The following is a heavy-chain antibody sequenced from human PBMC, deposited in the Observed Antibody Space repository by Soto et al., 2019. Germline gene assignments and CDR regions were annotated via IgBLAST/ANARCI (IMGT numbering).Heavy chain of an antibody. CDR2: IIPIFGTA. CDR1: GGTFSSYA. V-gene: IGHV1-69*01. D-gene: IGHD3-3*01. J-gene: IGHJ4*02. CDR3: ANSAPMVLRFLEWFG. Sequence: QVQLVQSGAEVKKSGSSVKVSCKASGGTFSSYAISWVRQAPGQGLEWMGGIIPIFGTANYAQKFQGRVTITADESTSTAYMELSSLRSEDTAVYYCANSAPMVLRFLEWFGWGQGTLVTVSS.